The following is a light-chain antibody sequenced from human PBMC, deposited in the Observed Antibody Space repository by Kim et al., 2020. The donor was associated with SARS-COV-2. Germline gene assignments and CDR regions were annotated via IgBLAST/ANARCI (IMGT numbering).Light chain of an antibody. J-gene: IGKJ2*01. CDR2: AAS. V-gene: IGKV3-20*01. CDR1: QSVRNYY. Sequence: EIVLTQSPGTLSLSPGERATLSCRASQSVRNYYFAWYQQKPGQTPRLLIHAASSRATDIPDRFSGSGSGTDFTLTISRLEPEDFGVFYCQQYGSAPNTFGQGTKLEI. CDR3: QQYGSAPNT.